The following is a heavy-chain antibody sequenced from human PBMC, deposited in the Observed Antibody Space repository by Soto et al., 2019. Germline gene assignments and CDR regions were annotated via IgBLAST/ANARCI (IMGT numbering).Heavy chain of an antibody. CDR2: ISAYNGNT. CDR1: GYTFTSYG. Sequence: ASVKVSCKASGYTFTSYGISWVRQTPGQGLEWMGWISAYNGNTNYAQKLQGRVTMTTDTSTSTAYMELRSLRSDDTAVYYCARDAGVAAAGNWFDPWGQGTLVTVSS. CDR3: ARDAGVAAAGNWFDP. D-gene: IGHD6-13*01. J-gene: IGHJ5*02. V-gene: IGHV1-18*01.